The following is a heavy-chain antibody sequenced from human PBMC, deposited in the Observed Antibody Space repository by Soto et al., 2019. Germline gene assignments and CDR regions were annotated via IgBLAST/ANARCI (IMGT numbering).Heavy chain of an antibody. CDR1: GFTFSSYW. V-gene: IGHV3-74*01. CDR3: ARAGYCSSTSCYEEYYYYYYMDV. Sequence: GGSLRLSCAASGFTFSSYWMHWVRQAPGKGLVWVSRINSDGSSTSYADSVKGRFTISRDNAKNTLYLQMNSLRAEDTAVYYCARAGYCSSTSCYEEYYYYYYMDVWGKGTTVTVSS. CDR2: INSDGSST. D-gene: IGHD2-2*03. J-gene: IGHJ6*03.